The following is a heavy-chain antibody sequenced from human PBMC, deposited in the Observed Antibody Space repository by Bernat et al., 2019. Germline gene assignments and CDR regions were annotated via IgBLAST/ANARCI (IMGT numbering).Heavy chain of an antibody. D-gene: IGHD6-19*01. CDR3: ARDHEQGSGRFCYFDH. V-gene: IGHV1-46*01. CDR2: INPSSGAT. Sequence: QVQLVQSGAEVKEPGASVKVSCKTSGYTFTSYYLHWVRQAPGQGLEWMGLINPSSGATNYAQKFQGRLTMTKDTSTSTVYMELSSLRSEDTAIYYCARDHEQGSGRFCYFDHWGQGTLVTVSS. CDR1: GYTFTSYY. J-gene: IGHJ4*02.